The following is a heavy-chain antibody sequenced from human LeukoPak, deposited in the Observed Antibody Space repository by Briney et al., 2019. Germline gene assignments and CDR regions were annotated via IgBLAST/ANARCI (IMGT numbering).Heavy chain of an antibody. Sequence: SETLSLTCAVYGGSFSAYYWSWIRQPRGKGLEWIGEINHSGRTNYNASLKSRVTISVDTSKNQFSLKMSYVTAADTAVYYCAGGRWLPLPGYWGQGTLVTVSS. CDR1: GGSFSAYY. CDR3: AGGRWLPLPGY. J-gene: IGHJ4*02. CDR2: INHSGRT. V-gene: IGHV4-34*01. D-gene: IGHD5-12*01.